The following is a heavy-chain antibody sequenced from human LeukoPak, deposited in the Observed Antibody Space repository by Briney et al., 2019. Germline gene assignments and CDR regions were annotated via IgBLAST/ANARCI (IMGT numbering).Heavy chain of an antibody. J-gene: IGHJ3*02. V-gene: IGHV4-59*12. CDR1: GGSISSYY. Sequence: SETLSLTRTVSGGSISSYYWSWIRQPPGKGLEWIGYIYYSGSTNYNPSLKSRVTISVDTSKNQFSLKLSSVTAADTAVYYCARRIYDIVVVPAAIGSFDIWGQGTMVTVSS. CDR3: ARRIYDIVVVPAAIGSFDI. D-gene: IGHD2-2*01. CDR2: IYYSGST.